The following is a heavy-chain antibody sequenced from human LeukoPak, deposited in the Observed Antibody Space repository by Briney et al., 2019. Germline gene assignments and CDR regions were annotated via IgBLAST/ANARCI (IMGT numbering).Heavy chain of an antibody. J-gene: IGHJ4*02. V-gene: IGHV3-30*18. Sequence: GGSLRLSCAASGFTFSSYGMHWVRQAPGKGLEWVAVISYDGSNKYYADSVKRRFTISRDNSKNTLYLQMNSLRADDTAVYYCAKAYYDSSGYYPLRDYGGQGTLVTVSS. CDR1: GFTFSSYG. D-gene: IGHD3-22*01. CDR3: AKAYYDSSGYYPLRDY. CDR2: ISYDGSNK.